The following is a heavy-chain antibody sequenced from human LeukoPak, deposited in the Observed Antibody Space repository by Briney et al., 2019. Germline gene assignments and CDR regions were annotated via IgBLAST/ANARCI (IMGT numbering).Heavy chain of an antibody. J-gene: IGHJ4*02. CDR3: ARDWVGAAYFDY. V-gene: IGHV4-39*02. D-gene: IGHD1-26*01. CDR2: IYYSGST. CDR1: GGSISSSSYY. Sequence: PSETLSLTCTVSGGSISSSSYYWGWIRQPPGKGLEWIGSIYYSGSTYYNPSLKSRVTISVDTSKNQFSLKLSSVTAADTAVYYCARDWVGAAYFDYWGQGTLVTVSS.